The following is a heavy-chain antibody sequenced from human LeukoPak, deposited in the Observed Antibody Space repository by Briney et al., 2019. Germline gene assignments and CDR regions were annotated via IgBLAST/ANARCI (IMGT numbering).Heavy chain of an antibody. CDR1: GGTFSSYA. J-gene: IGHJ4*02. Sequence: SVKVSCKTSGGTFSSYAISWVRQAPRQGLEWMGGIIPILGTANYAQKFQGKVTITADESTSTAYMELSSLRSEDTAVYYCARSGGSCSSCVYYWGQGTLVTVSS. V-gene: IGHV1-69*13. CDR3: ARSGGSCSSCVYY. D-gene: IGHD2-15*01. CDR2: IIPILGTA.